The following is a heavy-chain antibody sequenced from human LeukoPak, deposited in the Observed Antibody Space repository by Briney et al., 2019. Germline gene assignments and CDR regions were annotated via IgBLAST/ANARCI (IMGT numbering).Heavy chain of an antibody. CDR3: ATVVDSSRPGVLFDL. CDR2: INPSGGST. J-gene: IGHJ2*01. CDR1: GYTFTSYY. V-gene: IGHV1-46*01. D-gene: IGHD6-13*01. Sequence: GASVKVSCKASGYTFTSYYMHWVRQAPGQGLEWMGIINPSGGSTSYAQKFQGRVTMTRDTSTSTVYMELSSLRSEDTAVYCCATVVDSSRPGVLFDLWGRGTLVTVSS.